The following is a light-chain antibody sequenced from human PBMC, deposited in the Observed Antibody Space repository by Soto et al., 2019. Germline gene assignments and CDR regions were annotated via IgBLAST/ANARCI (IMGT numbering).Light chain of an antibody. CDR3: SSYTSSSTLV. Sequence: QSALTQPASVSGSPGQSITISCTGTSSDIGGYNYVSWYQHHPGKAPKLMIYDVMNRPSGVSNRFSGSKSGNTASLTISGLQAEDEADNYCSSYTSSSTLVFGGGTKLTVL. V-gene: IGLV2-14*03. J-gene: IGLJ3*02. CDR1: SSDIGGYNY. CDR2: DVM.